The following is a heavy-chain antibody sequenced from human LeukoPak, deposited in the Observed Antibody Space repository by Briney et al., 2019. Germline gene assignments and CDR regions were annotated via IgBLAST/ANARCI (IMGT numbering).Heavy chain of an antibody. J-gene: IGHJ4*02. Sequence: ASVKVSCKASGYTFTGYYMYWVRQAPGQGLEWMGWINPNSGGTNYAQKFQGRVTMTRDTSINTAYMELRSLRSDDTAVYYCARDPNAMVTSLFDYWGQGTLVTVSS. D-gene: IGHD5-18*01. CDR3: ARDPNAMVTSLFDY. CDR2: INPNSGGT. CDR1: GYTFTGYY. V-gene: IGHV1-2*02.